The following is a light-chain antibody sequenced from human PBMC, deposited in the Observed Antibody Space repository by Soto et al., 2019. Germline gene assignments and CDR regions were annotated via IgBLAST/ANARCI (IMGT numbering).Light chain of an antibody. CDR1: QSISSY. V-gene: IGKV1-39*01. Sequence: DIQMTQSPSSLPASLGDRVTIXXRASQSISSYLNWYQQKPGKAPNLXIYDASRLQSGVPSRFSGSGGGTDFTLSISSVQPEDFATYFCQQSYMDPITFGQGTRLEIK. CDR3: QQSYMDPIT. CDR2: DAS. J-gene: IGKJ5*01.